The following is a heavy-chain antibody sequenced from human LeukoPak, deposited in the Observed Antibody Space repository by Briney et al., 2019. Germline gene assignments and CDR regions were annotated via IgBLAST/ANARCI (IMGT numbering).Heavy chain of an antibody. Sequence: GGSLRLSCAASGFTFSSYEMNWVRQAPGKGLEWLSYISSSGSNIFYADSVKGRFTIFRDNAKNSLYLQLNSLRAEDTAVYYCARDYRTDYWGQGTLVTVSS. J-gene: IGHJ4*02. CDR1: GFTFSSYE. CDR2: ISSSGSNI. CDR3: ARDYRTDY. V-gene: IGHV3-48*03. D-gene: IGHD1-14*01.